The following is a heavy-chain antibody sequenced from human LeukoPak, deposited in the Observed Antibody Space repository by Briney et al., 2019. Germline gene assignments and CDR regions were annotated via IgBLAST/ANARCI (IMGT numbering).Heavy chain of an antibody. CDR2: IIPMFGTA. CDR1: GGTFNTFA. Sequence: ASVKVSCKASGGTFNTFAISWVRQAPGQGLEWMGGIIPMFGTANYAQKFQGRATITTDESRSTVYMELSSLRSEDTAVYYCARRCNSASCPFDYWGQGTLVTVSS. CDR3: ARRCNSASCPFDY. V-gene: IGHV1-69*05. J-gene: IGHJ4*02. D-gene: IGHD2-2*01.